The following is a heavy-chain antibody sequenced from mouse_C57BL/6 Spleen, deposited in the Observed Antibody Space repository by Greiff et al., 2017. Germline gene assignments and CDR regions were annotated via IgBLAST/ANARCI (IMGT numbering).Heavy chain of an antibody. J-gene: IGHJ2*01. D-gene: IGHD1-1*01. Sequence: LQQSGAELVRPGSSVKLSCKASYFAFMASAMPWVKQRPGHGLEWIGSFTMYSDATEDSENFKGKATLTANTSSSTAYMELSSLTSEDSAVYYCARGTTVVGIDYWGQGTTLTVSS. CDR3: ARGTTVVGIDY. V-gene: IGHV1-49*01. CDR1: YFAFMASA. CDR2: FTMYSDAT.